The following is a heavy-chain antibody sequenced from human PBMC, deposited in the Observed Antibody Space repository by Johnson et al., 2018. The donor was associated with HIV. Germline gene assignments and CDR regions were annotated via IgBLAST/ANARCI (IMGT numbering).Heavy chain of an antibody. Sequence: VQLVESGGGLVQPGGSLRLSCAASGFTVSSNYMSWVRQAPGKGLEWVSVIYSGGSTYYVDSVQCRFTISRDSSKNTLYLQMNSLRADDTALYYCARGGAGIAAAEDAFDIWGQGTMVTVSS. J-gene: IGHJ3*02. V-gene: IGHV3-66*02. CDR1: GFTVSSNY. D-gene: IGHD6-13*01. CDR3: ARGGAGIAAAEDAFDI. CDR2: IYSGGST.